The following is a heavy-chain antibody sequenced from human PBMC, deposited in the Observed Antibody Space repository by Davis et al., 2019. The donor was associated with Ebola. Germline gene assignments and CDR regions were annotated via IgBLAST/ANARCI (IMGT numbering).Heavy chain of an antibody. V-gene: IGHV1-18*01. CDR3: ARSITMIVVAYFDI. Sequence: ASVKVSCKASGGTFSSYTISWVRQAPGQGLEWMGWISAYNGNTNYAQKLQGRVTMTTDTSTSTAYMELRSLRSDDTAVYYCARSITMIVVAYFDIWGQGTMVTVSS. J-gene: IGHJ3*02. CDR1: GGTFSSYT. CDR2: ISAYNGNT. D-gene: IGHD3-22*01.